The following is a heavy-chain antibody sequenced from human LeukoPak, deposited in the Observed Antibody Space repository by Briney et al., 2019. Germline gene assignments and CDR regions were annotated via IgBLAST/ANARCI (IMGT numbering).Heavy chain of an antibody. Sequence: PGESLKISCKGSGYSFNSHWIGWVRQRPGKGLEWMGIFHPGDSESRYSPSFQGHVTMSADQTITTAYLQWNSLKASDTAMYFCARTIAFYYDSSSYMDFWGQGTLVTVSS. CDR1: GYSFNSHW. D-gene: IGHD3-22*01. CDR2: FHPGDSES. J-gene: IGHJ4*02. V-gene: IGHV5-51*01. CDR3: ARTIAFYYDSSSYMDF.